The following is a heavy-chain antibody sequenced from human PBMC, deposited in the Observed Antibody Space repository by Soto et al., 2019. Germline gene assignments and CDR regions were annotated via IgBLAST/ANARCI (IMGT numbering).Heavy chain of an antibody. J-gene: IGHJ4*02. CDR3: ARGILFYGSGSYYAYFDY. D-gene: IGHD3-10*01. CDR2: IIPILGIA. Sequence: QVQLVQSGAEVKKPGSSVKVSCKASGGTFSSYTIGWVRQAPGQGLEWMGRIIPILGIANYAQKFQGRVTITADKSTSTAYMELSSLRSEDTAVYYCARGILFYGSGSYYAYFDYWGQGTLVTVSS. CDR1: GGTFSSYT. V-gene: IGHV1-69*02.